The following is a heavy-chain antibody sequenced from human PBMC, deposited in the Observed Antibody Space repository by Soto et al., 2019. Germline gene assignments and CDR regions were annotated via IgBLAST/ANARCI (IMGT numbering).Heavy chain of an antibody. Sequence: SETLSLTCTVSGGSISSYYWSWIRQPPGKGLEWIGYIYYSGSTNYNPSLKSRVTISVDTSKNQFSLKLSSVTAADTAVYYCARGGSSSSWYKNWFDPWGQGTLVTVSS. V-gene: IGHV4-59*01. J-gene: IGHJ5*02. CDR3: ARGGSSSSWYKNWFDP. CDR2: IYYSGST. D-gene: IGHD6-13*01. CDR1: GGSISSYY.